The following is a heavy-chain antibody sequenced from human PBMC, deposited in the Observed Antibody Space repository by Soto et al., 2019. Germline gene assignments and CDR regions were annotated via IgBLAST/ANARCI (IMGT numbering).Heavy chain of an antibody. Sequence: ASGKVSFKAYGYTFTSYGISLVRQAPGQGLEWMGWISAYNGNTNYAQKLQGRVTMTTDTSTSTAYMELRSLRSDDTAVYYCARVGYYDSSGYLTDWFDPWGQGTMVTVSS. CDR2: ISAYNGNT. D-gene: IGHD3-22*01. J-gene: IGHJ5*02. V-gene: IGHV1-18*01. CDR3: ARVGYYDSSGYLTDWFDP. CDR1: GYTFTSYG.